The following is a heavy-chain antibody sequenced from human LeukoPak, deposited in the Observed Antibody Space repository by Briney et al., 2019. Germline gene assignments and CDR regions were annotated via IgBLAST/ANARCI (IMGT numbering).Heavy chain of an antibody. D-gene: IGHD3-16*01. Sequence: GGSLRLSCAASGFTFDHYAMSWVRQAPGKGLEGVSAINWTGGGTTYADSVKGRFTISRDNAKNSLYLQMNSLRAEDTALYYCARGGGGPFVWGTLGAFDYWGQGTLVTVSS. CDR2: INWTGGGT. CDR1: GFTFDHYA. J-gene: IGHJ4*02. V-gene: IGHV3-20*04. CDR3: ARGGGGPFVWGTLGAFDY.